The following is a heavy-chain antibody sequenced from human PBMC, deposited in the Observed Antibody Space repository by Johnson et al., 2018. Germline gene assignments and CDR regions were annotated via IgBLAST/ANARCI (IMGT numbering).Heavy chain of an antibody. CDR2: MNPNSGNT. D-gene: IGHD2-21*01. CDR3: ARGKGGDYYYYMDV. J-gene: IGHJ6*03. V-gene: IGHV1-8*01. CDR1: GYTFTSYD. Sequence: QVQLVQAGSELKEPGASVEVSCKASGYTFTSYDINWVRQATGQGLEWMGWMNPNSGNTGYAKKFQGRGTMTRNTSISTAYMELSSLRSEDTAVYYCARGKGGDYYYYMDVWGKGTTVTVSS.